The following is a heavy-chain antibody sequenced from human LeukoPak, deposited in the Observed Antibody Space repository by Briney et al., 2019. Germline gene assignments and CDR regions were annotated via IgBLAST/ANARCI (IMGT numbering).Heavy chain of an antibody. CDR1: GFTFSSYS. CDR2: ISSSSSYI. J-gene: IGHJ5*02. D-gene: IGHD2-2*02. V-gene: IGHV3-21*01. CDR3: ARGAAAVISNWFDP. Sequence: GGSLRLSCAASGFTFSSYSMNWVRQAPGKGLEWVSSISSSSSYIYYADSVKGRFTISRDNAKNSLYLQVNSLRAEDTAVYYCARGAAAVISNWFDPWGQGTLVTVSS.